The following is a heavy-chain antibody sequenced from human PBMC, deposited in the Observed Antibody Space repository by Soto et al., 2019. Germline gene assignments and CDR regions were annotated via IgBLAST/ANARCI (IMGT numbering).Heavy chain of an antibody. Sequence: PSETLSLTCTVSGGSISSNYWTWIRQPPGKGLEWIGYVYNSGSTNYSPSLKSRVTISEDTSKSQSSLKVNSMTAADTAVYYCARYRREAVAGYTLDNWGQGILVTVSS. CDR3: ARYRREAVAGYTLDN. CDR2: VYNSGST. V-gene: IGHV4-59*01. CDR1: GGSISSNY. D-gene: IGHD6-13*01. J-gene: IGHJ4*02.